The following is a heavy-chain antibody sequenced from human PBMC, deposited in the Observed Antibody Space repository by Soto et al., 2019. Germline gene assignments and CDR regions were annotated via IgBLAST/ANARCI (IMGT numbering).Heavy chain of an antibody. V-gene: IGHV3-66*01. J-gene: IGHJ4*02. CDR2: IYSGGST. D-gene: IGHD1-1*01. Sequence: PGGSLRLSCAASGFTVSSNYMSWVRQAPGKGLEWISVIYSGGSTYYADSVKGRFTISRDNSKNTLYLQMNSLRAEDTAVYYCARAVTRNDLFDYWGQGTLVTVSS. CDR3: ARAVTRNDLFDY. CDR1: GFTVSSNY.